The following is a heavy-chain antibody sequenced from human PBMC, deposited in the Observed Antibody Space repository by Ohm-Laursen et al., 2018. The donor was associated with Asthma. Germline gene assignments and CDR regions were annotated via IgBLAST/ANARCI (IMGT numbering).Heavy chain of an antibody. Sequence: SLRLSCAASGFTFSSYGMHWVRQAPGKGLKWVAVISYDGSNKYYADSVKGRFTISRDNSKNTLYLQMNSLRAEDTAVYYCARKFSSGWLFDFWGQGTLVTVSS. CDR3: ARKFSSGWLFDF. CDR2: ISYDGSNK. CDR1: GFTFSSYG. D-gene: IGHD6-19*01. V-gene: IGHV3-30*03. J-gene: IGHJ4*02.